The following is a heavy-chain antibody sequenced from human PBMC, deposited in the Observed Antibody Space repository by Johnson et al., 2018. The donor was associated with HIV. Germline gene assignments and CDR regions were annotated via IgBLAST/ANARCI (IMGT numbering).Heavy chain of an antibody. CDR3: AKDSKWLRAEGVGAFDI. J-gene: IGHJ3*02. CDR2: ISWDGGRT. D-gene: IGHD5-12*01. Sequence: VQLVESGGGLVQPGGSLRLSCAASGFTFDYYAMHWVRQAPGKGLEWVSLISWDGGRTYYADSVKGRFTISRDNSKNSLYLQMNSLRAEDTALYYCAKDSKWLRAEGVGAFDIWGQGTMVTVSS. CDR1: GFTFDYYA. V-gene: IGHV3-43D*03.